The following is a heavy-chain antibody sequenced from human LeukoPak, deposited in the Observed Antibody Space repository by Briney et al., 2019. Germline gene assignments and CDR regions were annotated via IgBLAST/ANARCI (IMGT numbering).Heavy chain of an antibody. V-gene: IGHV3-21*01. CDR1: GYTFSDYS. D-gene: IGHD3-16*02. Sequence: PGGSLRLSCAASGYTFSDYSVIWLRQAPGKGRGWVSSISSCGTYIYYADSVKGRFTISRDNAKNSLSLQMNSLRAEDTAVYDCVSGNAPDYVWGTYRLDAFDIWGEGTMGIVSS. CDR3: VSGNAPDYVWGTYRLDAFDI. J-gene: IGHJ3*02. CDR2: ISSCGTYI.